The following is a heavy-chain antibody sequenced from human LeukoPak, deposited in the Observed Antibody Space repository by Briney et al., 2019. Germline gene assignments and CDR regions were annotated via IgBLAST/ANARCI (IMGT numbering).Heavy chain of an antibody. D-gene: IGHD6-19*01. CDR2: ISSSGSYI. CDR1: GFTFSSYS. J-gene: IGHJ4*02. V-gene: IGHV3-21*01. Sequence: GGTLSLSCAASGFTFSSYSMNWVRQAPGKGLEWVSSISSSGSYIYYADSVKGRFTISRDNAKNSLYLQMSSLRVEDTAVYYCARDRGGSGWYDYWGQGTLVSVSS. CDR3: ARDRGGSGWYDY.